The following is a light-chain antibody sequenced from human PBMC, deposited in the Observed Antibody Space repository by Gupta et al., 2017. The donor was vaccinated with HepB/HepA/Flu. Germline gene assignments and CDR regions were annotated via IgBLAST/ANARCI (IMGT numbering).Light chain of an antibody. J-gene: IGKJ1*01. CDR3: QQSDSVPWT. CDR1: QNIDHF. V-gene: IGKV1-39*01. Sequence: DIQMTQSPSSLSASIGDRVTITCRASQNIDHFFNWYQQKPGKAPNLLIYATSTLQSGVPSRFSGDGSGTDFTLTISSLQPEDFATYYCQQSDSVPWTFGQGTKVEIK. CDR2: ATS.